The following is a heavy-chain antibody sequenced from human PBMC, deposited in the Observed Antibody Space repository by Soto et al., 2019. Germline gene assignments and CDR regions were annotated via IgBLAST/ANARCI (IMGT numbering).Heavy chain of an antibody. J-gene: IGHJ3*02. CDR3: GRGLIISYYLYDAIYI. V-gene: IGHV4-59*11. CDR2: IYYTGST. CDR1: GASIGDQY. D-gene: IGHD3-10*01. Sequence: SETLSLTCTVSGASIGDQYCSWIRQPPGKGLEWIGFIYYTGSTSYNPSHNSRVAMSVDTSKNQFSLKLSSVTAADTAVYYCGRGLIISYYLYDAIYICGQETVLTISS.